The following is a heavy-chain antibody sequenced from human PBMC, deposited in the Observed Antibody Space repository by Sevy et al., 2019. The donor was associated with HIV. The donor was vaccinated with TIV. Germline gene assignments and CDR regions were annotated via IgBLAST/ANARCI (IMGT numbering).Heavy chain of an antibody. CDR1: GYSLTGLS. CDR2: FDPEDGER. Sequence: ASVKVSCKVSGYSLTGLSMHWVRQAPGKGLEWMGSFDPEDGERIYAQKLEGRVTMTKDTSADTAYMELNSLRFEDTAVYYYATTKDYYESSGCPFDYWGQGTLVTVSS. V-gene: IGHV1-24*01. J-gene: IGHJ4*02. D-gene: IGHD3-22*01. CDR3: ATTKDYYESSGCPFDY.